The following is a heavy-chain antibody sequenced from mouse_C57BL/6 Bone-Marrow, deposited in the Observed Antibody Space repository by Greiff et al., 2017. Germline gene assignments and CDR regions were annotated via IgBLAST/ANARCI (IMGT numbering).Heavy chain of an antibody. CDR3: ARRGDGFGGY. CDR2: IDPSDSYT. Sequence: QVQLQQPGAELVKPGASVKLSCKASGYTFTSYWMQWVKQRPGQGLEWIGEIDPSDSYTNYNQKFKGKATLTVDTSSSTAYMQLSSLTSEDSAVYYCARRGDGFGGYWGQGTTLTVSS. D-gene: IGHD2-3*01. CDR1: GYTFTSYW. J-gene: IGHJ2*01. V-gene: IGHV1-50*01.